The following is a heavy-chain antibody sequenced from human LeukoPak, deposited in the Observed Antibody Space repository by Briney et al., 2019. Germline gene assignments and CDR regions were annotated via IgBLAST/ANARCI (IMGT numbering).Heavy chain of an antibody. V-gene: IGHV4-39*01. D-gene: IGHD3-22*01. CDR1: GGSISSSSYY. CDR2: IYFGGST. J-gene: IGHJ1*01. Sequence: PSETLYLTCTVSGGSISSSSYYWGWIRQPPGKGLEWIVSIYFGGSTYYNPSLNSRVTISVDTSKNQFFLKLSSVTGADTAVYFCARYYYYDSSGYYELGTQHWGQGTLVTVSS. CDR3: ARYYYYDSSGYYELGTQH.